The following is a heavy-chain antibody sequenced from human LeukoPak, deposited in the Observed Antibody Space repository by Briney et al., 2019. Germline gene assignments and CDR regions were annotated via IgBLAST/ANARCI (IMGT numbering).Heavy chain of an antibody. Sequence: EGSLRLSCAASGFTFSSYAMSWVRQAPGKGLEWVSAISGSGGSTYYADSVKGRFTISRDNSKNTLYLQMNSLRAEDTAVYYCAKDLTAARFRAWFDPWGQGTLVTVSS. CDR2: ISGSGGST. CDR1: GFTFSSYA. V-gene: IGHV3-23*01. CDR3: AKDLTAARFRAWFDP. J-gene: IGHJ5*02. D-gene: IGHD6-6*01.